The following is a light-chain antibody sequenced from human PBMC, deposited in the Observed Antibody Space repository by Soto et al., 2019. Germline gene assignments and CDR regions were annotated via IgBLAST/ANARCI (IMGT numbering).Light chain of an antibody. CDR1: SSDIGAYNY. J-gene: IGLJ1*01. Sequence: QSALTQPASVSGSPGQSIAISCTGTSSDIGAYNYVSWYQQHQDKAPKLMIFDVHNRPSGVSDRFSGSKSGNTASLTISGLQAEDEADYYCSSYVSSGTYVFGTGTKVTVL. V-gene: IGLV2-14*03. CDR3: SSYVSSGTYV. CDR2: DVH.